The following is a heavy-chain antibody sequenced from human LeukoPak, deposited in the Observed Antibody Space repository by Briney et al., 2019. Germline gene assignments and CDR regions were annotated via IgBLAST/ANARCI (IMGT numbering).Heavy chain of an antibody. J-gene: IGHJ3*02. Sequence: SETLSLTCTVSGGSISTSNYYWGWIRQPPGKGLEWIGNIFYSGSTYYSPSLKSRVTISLDTSRNQFSLKLSSVTAADTALYYCARDVRAFDIWGQGTMVTVSS. CDR2: IFYSGST. CDR1: GGSISTSNYY. V-gene: IGHV4-39*07. CDR3: ARDVRAFDI.